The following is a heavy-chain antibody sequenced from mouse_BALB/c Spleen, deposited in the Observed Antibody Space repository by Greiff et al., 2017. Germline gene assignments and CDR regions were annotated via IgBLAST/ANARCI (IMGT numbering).Heavy chain of an antibody. Sequence: EVMLVESGGGLVQPGGSRKLSCAASGFTFSSFGMHWVRQAPEKGLEWVAYISSGSSTIYYADTVKGRFTISRDNPKNTLFLQMTSLRSEDTAMYYCARYDYERGPFAYWGQGTLVTVSA. CDR3: ARYDYERGPFAY. CDR1: GFTFSSFG. CDR2: ISSGSSTI. D-gene: IGHD2-4*01. J-gene: IGHJ3*01. V-gene: IGHV5-17*02.